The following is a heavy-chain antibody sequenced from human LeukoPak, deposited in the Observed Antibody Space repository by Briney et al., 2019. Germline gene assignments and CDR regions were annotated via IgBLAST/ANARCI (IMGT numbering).Heavy chain of an antibody. CDR2: IYTSGST. CDR3: ARDRAVRGVILSIRYFDY. J-gene: IGHJ4*02. CDR1: GGSISSGSYY. D-gene: IGHD3-10*01. Sequence: PSETLSLTCTVSGGSISSGSYYWSWIRQPAGKGLEWIGRIYTSGSTNYNPSLKSRVTISVDTSKNQFSLKLSSVTAADTAVYYCARDRAVRGVILSIRYFDYWDQGTLVTVSS. V-gene: IGHV4-61*02.